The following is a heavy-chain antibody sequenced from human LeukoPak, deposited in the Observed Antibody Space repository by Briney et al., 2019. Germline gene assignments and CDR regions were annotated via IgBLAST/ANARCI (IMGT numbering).Heavy chain of an antibody. Sequence: GGSLRLSCAASGFTFSSYGMHWVRQAPGKGLEWVAFIRYDGSNKYYADSVKGRFTISRDNSKNTLYLQMNSLRAEDTAVYYCAKEYSYGYSYYFDYWGQGTLVTVSS. V-gene: IGHV3-30*02. CDR3: AKEYSYGYSYYFDY. CDR2: IRYDGSNK. J-gene: IGHJ4*02. D-gene: IGHD5-18*01. CDR1: GFTFSSYG.